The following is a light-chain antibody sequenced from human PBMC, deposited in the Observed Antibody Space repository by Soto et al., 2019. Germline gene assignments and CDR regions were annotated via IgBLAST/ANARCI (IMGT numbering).Light chain of an antibody. CDR1: SSDVGAHNL. J-gene: IGLJ1*01. V-gene: IGLV2-14*01. CDR2: AVS. CDR3: CSLTTRDSHV. Sequence: QSALTQPASVSGSPGQSITISCSGTSSDVGAHNLVSWYQQHPGRAPKLMIYAVSNRPSGVSNRFSGSKSGNTASLTNSGLQAEDEADYYCCSLTTRDSHVFGTGTKLTVL.